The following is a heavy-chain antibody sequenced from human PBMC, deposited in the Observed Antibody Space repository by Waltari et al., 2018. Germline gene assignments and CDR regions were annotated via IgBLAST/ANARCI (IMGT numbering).Heavy chain of an antibody. CDR1: AASFSGYF. Sequence: QVQLQQWGAGLLKPSETLSLTCAVSAASFSGYFWGWIRQPPGKGLEWIGEISHTGGPNYNPSLKSRVTISVDTSKNQFSLNLKSVTAADTAVYYCARHGSATIFGSPIPFDPWGQGTLVTVSS. D-gene: IGHD3-3*01. CDR2: ISHTGGP. J-gene: IGHJ5*02. CDR3: ARHGSATIFGSPIPFDP. V-gene: IGHV4-34*01.